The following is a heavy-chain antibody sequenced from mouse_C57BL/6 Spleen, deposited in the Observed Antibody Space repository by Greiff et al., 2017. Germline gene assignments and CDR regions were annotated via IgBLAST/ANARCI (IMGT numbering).Heavy chain of an antibody. CDR3: ARESPYYAMDY. V-gene: IGHV1-64*01. Sequence: QVQLQQPGAELVKPGASVKLSCKASGYTFTSYWMHWVKQRPGQGLEWIGMIHPNSGSTNYNEKFKSKATLTVETSSSTAYMQLSSLTSEDSAVYYCARESPYYAMDYWGQGTSVTVSS. CDR2: IHPNSGST. J-gene: IGHJ4*01. CDR1: GYTFTSYW.